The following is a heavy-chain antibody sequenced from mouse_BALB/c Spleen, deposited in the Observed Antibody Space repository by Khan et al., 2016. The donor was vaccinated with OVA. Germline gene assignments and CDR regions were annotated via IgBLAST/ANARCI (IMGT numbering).Heavy chain of an antibody. Sequence: QVQLQQSGAELARPGASVKMSCKASGYTFTTYTTHWVKQRPGQGLEWIGYIIPSNDYTNYNQKFKDRATLTADKSSSTAYMQLSSLTSEDSAVYYCAREGAYYRSDGWFAYWGQGTLVTVSA. V-gene: IGHV1-4*01. CDR3: AREGAYYRSDGWFAY. J-gene: IGHJ3*01. CDR2: IIPSNDYT. CDR1: GYTFTTYT. D-gene: IGHD2-14*01.